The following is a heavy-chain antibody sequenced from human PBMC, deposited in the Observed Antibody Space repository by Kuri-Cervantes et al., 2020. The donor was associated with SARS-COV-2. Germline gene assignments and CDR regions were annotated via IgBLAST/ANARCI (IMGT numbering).Heavy chain of an antibody. Sequence: ESLKISCAVYGGSFSGYYWSWIRQPPGKGLEWIGEINHSGSTNYNPSLKSRVTISVDTSKNQFSLKLSSVTAADTAVYYCAGGGSSWFEYFQHWGQGTLVTVSS. J-gene: IGHJ1*01. CDR2: INHSGST. CDR1: GGSFSGYY. CDR3: AGGGSSWFEYFQH. V-gene: IGHV4-34*01. D-gene: IGHD6-13*01.